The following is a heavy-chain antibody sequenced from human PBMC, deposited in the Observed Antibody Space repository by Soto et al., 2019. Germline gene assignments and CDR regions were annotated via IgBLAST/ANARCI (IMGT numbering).Heavy chain of an antibody. V-gene: IGHV1-69*02. CDR3: ASSYGSGYRAFDY. Sequence: QVQLVQSGAEVRKPGSSVKVSCKASGDTLSFYSIHWVRQAPGLGLEWMGRINPILSMSNYAQRFQGRVTMTAEKSTSTAYMKLSGLRSEDTAIYYCASSYGSGYRAFDYWGQGALVTVSS. D-gene: IGHD3-10*01. CDR2: INPILSMS. CDR1: GDTLSFYS. J-gene: IGHJ4*02.